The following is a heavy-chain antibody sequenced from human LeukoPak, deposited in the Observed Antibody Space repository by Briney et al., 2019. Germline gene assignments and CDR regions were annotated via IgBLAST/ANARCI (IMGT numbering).Heavy chain of an antibody. CDR3: ARDPVAGAGTAPSYFDY. CDR2: ISYDGSNE. D-gene: IGHD6-19*01. J-gene: IGHJ4*02. V-gene: IGHV3-30*04. Sequence: GGSLRLSCAASGFIFSSYAMQWVRQARGEGRGWGAAISYDGSNEYYADSVKGRFTISRDNSKNTLYLQMISLRAEDTAVCYCARDPVAGAGTAPSYFDYGGQGTLVTVSS. CDR1: GFIFSSYA.